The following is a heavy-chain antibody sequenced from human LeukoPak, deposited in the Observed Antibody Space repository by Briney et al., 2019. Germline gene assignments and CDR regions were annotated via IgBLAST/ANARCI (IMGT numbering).Heavy chain of an antibody. V-gene: IGHV3-7*01. CDR3: TTYKNWVAGDV. Sequence: GGSLRLSCAASGFFFSSYWMRWVRQAPGKGLEWVANIKQDGSETYYVDSVKGRFTISRDDAKNSLYLRLNSLRVEDTAVYYCTTYKNWVAGDVWGQGTTVSVSS. J-gene: IGHJ6*02. D-gene: IGHD7-27*01. CDR2: IKQDGSET. CDR1: GFFFSSYW.